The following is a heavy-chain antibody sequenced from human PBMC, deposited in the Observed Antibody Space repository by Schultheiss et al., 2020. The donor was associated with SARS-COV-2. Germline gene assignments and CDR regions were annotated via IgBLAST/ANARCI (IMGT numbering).Heavy chain of an antibody. CDR2: IYYSGST. Sequence: SETLSLTCTVSGYSISSGYYWGWIRQPPGKGLEWIGSIYYSGSTNYIPSHKSRVTISVDTSKNQFSLKLSSVTAADTAVYYCASSYDFWSGSDYWGQGTLVTVSS. CDR1: GYSISSGYY. CDR3: ASSYDFWSGSDY. D-gene: IGHD3-3*01. V-gene: IGHV4-38-2*02. J-gene: IGHJ4*02.